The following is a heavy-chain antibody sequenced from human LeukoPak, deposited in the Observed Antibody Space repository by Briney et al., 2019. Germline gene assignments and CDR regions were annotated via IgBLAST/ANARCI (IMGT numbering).Heavy chain of an antibody. D-gene: IGHD7-27*01. CDR2: IYYSGST. V-gene: IGHV4-59*01. CDR3: AREINWGSQRGFDY. CDR1: GGSISYYY. J-gene: IGHJ4*02. Sequence: PSETLSLTCTVSGGSISYYYWSWIRQPPGKGLELIGYIYYSGSTNYNPSLKSRVTISVDTSKNQFSLKLTSVTAADMAVYYCAREINWGSQRGFDYWGQGTLVTVSS.